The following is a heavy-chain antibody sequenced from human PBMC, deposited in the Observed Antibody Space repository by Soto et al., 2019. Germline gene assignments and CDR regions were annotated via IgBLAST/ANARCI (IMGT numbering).Heavy chain of an antibody. CDR3: ARGANYYDSLTPFDY. Sequence: SETLSLTCTVSGGSISSYYWSWIRQPPGKGLEWIGYIYYSGSTNYNPSLKSRVTISVDTSKNQFSLKLSSVTAADTAVYYCARGANYYDSLTPFDYWGQGTLVTVSS. J-gene: IGHJ4*02. CDR1: GGSISSYY. D-gene: IGHD3-22*01. CDR2: IYYSGST. V-gene: IGHV4-59*01.